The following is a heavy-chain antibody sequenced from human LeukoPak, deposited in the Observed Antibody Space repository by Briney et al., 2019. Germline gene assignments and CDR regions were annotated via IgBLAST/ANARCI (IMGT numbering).Heavy chain of an antibody. CDR3: ARDKMPCGGDCYSYFDY. CDR2: ISSSSSYI. CDR1: GFTFSSYS. Sequence: GGSLRLSCAASGFTFSSYSMNWVRQAPGKGLEWVSSISSSSSYIYYADSVKGRFSISRDNAKNSLYLQMNSLRAEDTAVYYCARDKMPCGGDCYSYFDYWGQGTLVTVSS. D-gene: IGHD2-21*02. V-gene: IGHV3-21*01. J-gene: IGHJ4*02.